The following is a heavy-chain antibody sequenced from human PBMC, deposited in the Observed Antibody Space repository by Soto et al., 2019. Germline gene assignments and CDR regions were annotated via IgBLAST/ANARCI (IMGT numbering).Heavy chain of an antibody. Sequence: QVQLQESGPGLVKPSETLSLTCTVSGGSVSSGSYYWSWIRQPPGKGLEWIGSIYYSGSTNYNPSLKSRVTISVDTSKNQYSLKLSSVTAADTAVYYCARVYRYYDILTGYSYYYYCMDVWGQGTTVTVSS. J-gene: IGHJ6*02. CDR3: ARVYRYYDILTGYSYYYYCMDV. CDR2: IYYSGST. D-gene: IGHD3-9*01. V-gene: IGHV4-61*01. CDR1: GGSVSSGSYY.